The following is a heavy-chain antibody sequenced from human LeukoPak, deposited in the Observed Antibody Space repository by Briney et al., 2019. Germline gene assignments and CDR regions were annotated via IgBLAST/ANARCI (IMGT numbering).Heavy chain of an antibody. CDR1: GFTFIGST. D-gene: IGHD3-22*01. CDR3: ATSIYYYHSRRAAFDI. J-gene: IGHJ3*02. V-gene: IGHV3-73*01. CDR2: VRSKAETYAT. Sequence: GGSLRLSCAASGFTFIGSTLHWARQASGRGLEWVGRVRSKAETYATAYAASVKGRFTLSRDDLKNMAYLEMDSLKTEDTAVYYCATSIYYYHSRRAAFDIWGQGTMVTVSS.